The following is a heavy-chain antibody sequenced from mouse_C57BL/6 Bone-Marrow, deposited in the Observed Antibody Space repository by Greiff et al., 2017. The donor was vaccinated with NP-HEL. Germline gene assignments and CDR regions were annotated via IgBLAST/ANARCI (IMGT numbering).Heavy chain of an antibody. J-gene: IGHJ4*01. Sequence: QVTLKECGPGILQPSQTLSLTCSFSGFSLSTVGMGVGWIRQPSGKGLEWLAHIWWDDDTYYNPALKSRLTISKDTSKNQVFLKIANVDTADTATYYCARRLIYYYGSSYDYYAMDYWGQGTSVTVSS. CDR2: IWWDDDT. D-gene: IGHD1-1*01. CDR3: ARRLIYYYGSSYDYYAMDY. CDR1: GFSLSTVGMG. V-gene: IGHV8-8*01.